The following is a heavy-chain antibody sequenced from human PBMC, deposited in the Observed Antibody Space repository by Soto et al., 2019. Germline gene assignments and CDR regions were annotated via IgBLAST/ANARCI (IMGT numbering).Heavy chain of an antibody. V-gene: IGHV3-21*01. CDR3: ARGRTYYDFWSGYYLDAFDI. CDR2: ISSSSSYI. J-gene: IGHJ3*02. CDR1: GFTFSSYS. D-gene: IGHD3-3*01. Sequence: PGGSLRLSCAASGFTFSSYSMNWVRQAPGKGLEWVSSISSSSSYIYYADSVKGRFTISRDNAKNSLYLQMNSLRAEDTAVYYCARGRTYYDFWSGYYLDAFDIWGQGTMVTVSS.